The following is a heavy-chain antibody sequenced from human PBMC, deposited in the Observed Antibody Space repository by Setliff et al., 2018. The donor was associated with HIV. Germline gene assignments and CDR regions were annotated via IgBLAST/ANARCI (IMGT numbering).Heavy chain of an antibody. D-gene: IGHD2-8*01. Sequence: ASVKVSCKASGYSFTTYDINWARQAPGQGLEWMGWVDPNTGNAGYEQKFRGRVTMTRDTSISTAYMELSSLTSEDTAVYYCARMEYDVRGRAPNWFDPWGPGILVTVSS. J-gene: IGHJ5*02. V-gene: IGHV1-8*01. CDR1: GYSFTTYD. CDR3: ARMEYDVRGRAPNWFDP. CDR2: VDPNTGNA.